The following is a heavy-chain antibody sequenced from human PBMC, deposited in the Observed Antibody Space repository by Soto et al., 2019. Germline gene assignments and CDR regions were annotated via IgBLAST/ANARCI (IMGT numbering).Heavy chain of an antibody. CDR2: INPSGGST. CDR3: ARGGPRNIAVAGKYYFDY. D-gene: IGHD6-19*01. Sequence: ASVKVSFKASGYTFTSYYMHWVRQAPGQGLEWMGIINPSGGSTSYAQKFQGRVTMTRDTSTSTVYMELSSLRSEDTAVYYCARGGPRNIAVAGKYYFDYWGQGTLVTVSS. V-gene: IGHV1-46*03. CDR1: GYTFTSYY. J-gene: IGHJ4*02.